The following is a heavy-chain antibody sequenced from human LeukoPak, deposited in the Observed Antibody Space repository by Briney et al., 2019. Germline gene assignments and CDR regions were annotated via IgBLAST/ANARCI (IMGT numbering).Heavy chain of an antibody. Sequence: SETLSLTCAVYGGPFSGYYWSWIRQPPGKGLEWIGEINHSGSTNYNPSLKSRVTISVDTSKNQFSLKLSSVTAADTAVYYCARGEYYGSGSYYKRGNWFDPWGQGTLVTVSS. V-gene: IGHV4-34*01. J-gene: IGHJ5*02. D-gene: IGHD3-10*01. CDR3: ARGEYYGSGSYYKRGNWFDP. CDR2: INHSGST. CDR1: GGPFSGYY.